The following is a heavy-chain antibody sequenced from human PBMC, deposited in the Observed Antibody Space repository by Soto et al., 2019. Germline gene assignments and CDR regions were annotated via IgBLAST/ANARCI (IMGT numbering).Heavy chain of an antibody. CDR2: SYYSGST. J-gene: IGHJ5*02. D-gene: IGHD7-27*01. CDR1: GGSISSGGYY. CDR3: AIVSGYWFDP. Sequence: QVQLQESGPGLVKPSQTLSLTCTVSGGSISSGGYYWSWIRQHPGKGLEWIGYSYYSGSTYYNPSLKGRVTLSVDTSKNQCSLKLSSVTAADTAGYYCAIVSGYWFDPLGQGTLVTVSS. V-gene: IGHV4-31*03.